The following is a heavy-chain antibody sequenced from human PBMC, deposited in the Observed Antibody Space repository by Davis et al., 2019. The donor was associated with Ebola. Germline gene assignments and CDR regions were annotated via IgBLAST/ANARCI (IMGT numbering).Heavy chain of an antibody. J-gene: IGHJ6*02. CDR2: ISSSSSYI. CDR1: GFTFSRYW. D-gene: IGHD3-3*01. CDR3: ARVYDFWSGSYGMDV. Sequence: PGGSLRLSCAVSGFTFSRYWMSWVRQAPGKGLEWVSSISSSSSYIYYADSVKGRFTISRDNAKNSLYLQMNSLRAEDTAVYYCARVYDFWSGSYGMDVWGQGTTVTVSS. V-gene: IGHV3-21*01.